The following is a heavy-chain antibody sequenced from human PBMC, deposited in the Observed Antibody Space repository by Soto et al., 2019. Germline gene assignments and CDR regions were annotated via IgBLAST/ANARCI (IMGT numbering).Heavy chain of an antibody. CDR2: MNPNSGNT. CDR1: GYTFTSYD. CDR3: ARGRGTAALLGYYFDY. J-gene: IGHJ4*02. D-gene: IGHD3-16*01. V-gene: IGHV1-8*01. Sequence: QVQLVQSGAEVKKPGASVKVSCKASGYTFTSYDINWVRQATGQGLEWMGWMNPNSGNTGYAQKFQGRVTMTRNTSISTAYMELSRLRSEDTAVYYCARGRGTAALLGYYFDYWGQGTLVPVSS.